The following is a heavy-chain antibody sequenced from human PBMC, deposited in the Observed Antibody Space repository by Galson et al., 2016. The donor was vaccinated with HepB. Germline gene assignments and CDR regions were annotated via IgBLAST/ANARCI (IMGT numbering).Heavy chain of an antibody. Sequence: TLSLTCTVSGGSVSSGSYYWSWIRQPAGKGLEWIGHIFTSGNTSYNPSLESRVTISADTPKNYFSLKLSSVTAADTAVYYCARDWLTVTNYGMDVWGKGTTVTVSS. J-gene: IGHJ6*04. CDR3: ARDWLTVTNYGMDV. D-gene: IGHD4-17*01. CDR2: IFTSGNT. CDR1: GGSVSSGSYY. V-gene: IGHV4-61*09.